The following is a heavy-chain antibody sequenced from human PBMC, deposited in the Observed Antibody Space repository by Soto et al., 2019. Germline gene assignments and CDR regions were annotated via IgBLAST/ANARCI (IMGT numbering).Heavy chain of an antibody. J-gene: IGHJ4*02. D-gene: IGHD6-19*01. CDR2: ISVTSNYI. CDR1: GFTFSSYS. V-gene: IGHV3-21*01. Sequence: EVQLVESGGGLVKPGGSLRLSCAASGFTFSSYSMNWVRQTPGKGLEWVSSISVTSNYIYYADSVKGRFTISRDNAKNSLYLQMNSLRAEDTAVYYCARWGWDGWTVDYWGQGTLVTVSS. CDR3: ARWGWDGWTVDY.